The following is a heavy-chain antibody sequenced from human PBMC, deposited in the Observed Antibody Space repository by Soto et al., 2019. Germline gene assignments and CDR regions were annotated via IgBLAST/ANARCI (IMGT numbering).Heavy chain of an antibody. J-gene: IGHJ6*02. Sequence: QVQLVQSGAEVKKPGASVKVSCKASGYTFTSYGISWVRQAPGQGLEWMGWISAYNGNTNYAQKLQGRVTMTTDTPTSTAYRELRSLRSDDTAVYYCARDDHLRLGSPNLQDVWGQGTTVTVSS. CDR1: GYTFTSYG. CDR3: ARDDHLRLGSPNLQDV. CDR2: ISAYNGNT. D-gene: IGHD3-16*01. V-gene: IGHV1-18*01.